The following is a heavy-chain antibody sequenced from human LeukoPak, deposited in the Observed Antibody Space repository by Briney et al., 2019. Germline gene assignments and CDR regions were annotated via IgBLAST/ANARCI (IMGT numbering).Heavy chain of an antibody. V-gene: IGHV3-53*01. CDR2: IYSGGNT. Sequence: GGSLRLSCAASGFTFSNYGMHWVRQAPGKGLEWVSVIYSGGNTYYADSVKGRFTISRDNSKNTLYLQMNSLRAEDTAIYYCARAEAFDIWGQGTMLTVSS. CDR1: GFTFSNYG. J-gene: IGHJ3*02. CDR3: ARAEAFDI.